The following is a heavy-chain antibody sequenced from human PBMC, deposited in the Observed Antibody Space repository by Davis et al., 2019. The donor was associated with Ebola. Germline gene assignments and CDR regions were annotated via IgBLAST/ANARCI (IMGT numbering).Heavy chain of an antibody. CDR2: ISYDGSNK. Sequence: GESLKISCAASGFTFSSYAMRWVRQAPGKGLEWVAVISYDGSNKYYADSVKDRFTISRDNSKNTLYLQMNSLRAEDTAVYYCARGGFDYGDYVSYYGMDVWGQGTTVTVSS. D-gene: IGHD4-17*01. J-gene: IGHJ6*02. CDR3: ARGGFDYGDYVSYYGMDV. CDR1: GFTFSSYA. V-gene: IGHV3-30-3*01.